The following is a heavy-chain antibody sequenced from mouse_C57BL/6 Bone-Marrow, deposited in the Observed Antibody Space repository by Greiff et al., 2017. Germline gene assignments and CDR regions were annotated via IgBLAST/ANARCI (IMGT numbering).Heavy chain of an antibody. CDR3: ARGFAY. CDR2: LRDDGSN. V-gene: IGHV3-6*01. J-gene: IGHJ3*01. Sequence: EVQLVESGPGLVKPSQSLSLTCSVTGYSITSGYYWNWIRPFPGNHLEWGGNLRDDGSNNYNPSLKNRISITQDTSKNKFFLTLNSGTTEDTATYSCARGFAYWGQGTLVTVSA. CDR1: GYSITSGYY.